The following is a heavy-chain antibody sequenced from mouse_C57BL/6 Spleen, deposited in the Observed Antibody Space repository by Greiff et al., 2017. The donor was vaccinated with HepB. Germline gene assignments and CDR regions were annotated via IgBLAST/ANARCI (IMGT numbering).Heavy chain of an antibody. CDR3: AREGEFHYYAMDY. J-gene: IGHJ4*01. Sequence: EVKLVESGPGLVKPSQSLSLTCSVTGYSITSGYYWNWIRQFPGNKLEWMGYISYDGSNNYNPSLKNRISITRDTSKNQFFLKLNSVTTEDTATYYCAREGEFHYYAMDYWGQGTSVTVSS. CDR1: GYSITSGYY. CDR2: ISYDGSN. V-gene: IGHV3-6*01.